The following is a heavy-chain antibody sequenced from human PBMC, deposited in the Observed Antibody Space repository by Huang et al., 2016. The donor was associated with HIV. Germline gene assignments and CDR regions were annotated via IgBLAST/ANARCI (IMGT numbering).Heavy chain of an antibody. Sequence: VESGGRLVQPGGSIRLSCVGSTFRFGAYWMSWVRQSPGKGREWVANIKQDESEKDYVDSVKGRFNSSRDNAKKVLFLEMNNVRVEDTATYYCATKTAAMDIWGQGTTVTVS. CDR2: IKQDESEK. J-gene: IGHJ6*02. V-gene: IGHV3-7*01. CDR1: TFRFGAYW. CDR3: ATKTAAMDI. D-gene: IGHD1-7*01.